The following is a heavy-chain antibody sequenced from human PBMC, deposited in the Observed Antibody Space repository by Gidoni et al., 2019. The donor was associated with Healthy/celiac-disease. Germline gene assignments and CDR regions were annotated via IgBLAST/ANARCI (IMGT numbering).Heavy chain of an antibody. V-gene: IGHV3-33*01. Sequence: QVQLVESGGGVVQPGRSLRLSCAAAGFTFSIYVMPCVRQAQGKGPEWAAVLWYDGSNKYYADSVKGRFTISRDNSKNTLYLQMNSLRAEDTAVYYCARDGQWVAAAGTGGYGMDVWGQGTTVTVSS. CDR1: GFTFSIYV. CDR2: LWYDGSNK. J-gene: IGHJ6*02. CDR3: ARDGQWVAAAGTGGYGMDV. D-gene: IGHD6-13*01.